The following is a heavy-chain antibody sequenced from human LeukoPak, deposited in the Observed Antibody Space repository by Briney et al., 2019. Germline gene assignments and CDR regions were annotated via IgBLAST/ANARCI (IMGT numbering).Heavy chain of an antibody. J-gene: IGHJ4*02. Sequence: SETLSLTCTVSGGPISSYYWSWIRQPPGKGLEWIGYIYYSGSTNYNPSLKSRVTISVDTSKNQFSLKLSSVTAADTAVYYRARVYYYDSSGYYSNWGQGTLVTVSS. CDR3: ARVYYYDSSGYYSN. CDR1: GGPISSYY. CDR2: IYYSGST. D-gene: IGHD3-22*01. V-gene: IGHV4-59*01.